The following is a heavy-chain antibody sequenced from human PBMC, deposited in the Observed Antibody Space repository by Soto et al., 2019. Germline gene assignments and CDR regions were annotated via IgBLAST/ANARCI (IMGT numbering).Heavy chain of an antibody. CDR3: ARTRLCGGDCYSAYYFDF. CDR1: GYTFNNYD. V-gene: IGHV1-8*01. D-gene: IGHD2-21*02. CDR2: MNPSSGNT. J-gene: IGHJ4*02. Sequence: ASVKVSCKASGYTFNNYDINWVRQAPGQGLEWMGWMNPSSGNTGYVQKFQGRVTMTRNTSTSTAYMELTSLTSDDTAVYYCARTRLCGGDCYSAYYFDFWGQGALVTVSS.